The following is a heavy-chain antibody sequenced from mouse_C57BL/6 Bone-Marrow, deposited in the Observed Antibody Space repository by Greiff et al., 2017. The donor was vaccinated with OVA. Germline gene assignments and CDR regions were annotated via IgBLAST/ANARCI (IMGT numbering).Heavy chain of an antibody. CDR3: ARGWGFAY. V-gene: IGHV3-6*01. CDR2: ISYDGSN. CDR1: GYSITSGYY. D-gene: IGHD1-1*02. Sequence: EVQVVESGPGLVKPSQSLSLTCSVTGYSITSGYYWNWIRQFPGNKLEWMGYISYDGSNNYNPSLKNRISITRDTSKNQFFLKLNSVTTEDTATYYCARGWGFAYWGQGTLVTVSA. J-gene: IGHJ3*01.